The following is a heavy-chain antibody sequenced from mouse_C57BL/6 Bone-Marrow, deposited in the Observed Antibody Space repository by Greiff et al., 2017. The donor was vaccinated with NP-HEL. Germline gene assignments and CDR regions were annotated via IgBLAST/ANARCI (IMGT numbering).Heavy chain of an antibody. J-gene: IGHJ1*03. CDR1: GFSLTSYG. Sequence: QVQLQQSGPGLVQPSQCLSITCTVSGFSLTSYGVHWVRQSPGKGLEWLGVIWSGGSTDYNAAFISRLSISKDNSKSQVFFKMNSLQADDTAIYYCARTRYDSFDVWGTGTTVTVSS. CDR2: IWSGGST. CDR3: ARTRYDSFDV. D-gene: IGHD2-12*01. V-gene: IGHV2-2*01.